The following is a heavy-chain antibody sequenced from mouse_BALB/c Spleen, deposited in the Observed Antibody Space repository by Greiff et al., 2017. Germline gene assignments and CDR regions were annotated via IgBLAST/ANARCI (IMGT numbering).Heavy chain of an antibody. CDR3: AFYDGNYPWYFDV. J-gene: IGHJ1*01. CDR1: GFTINDYY. V-gene: IGHV14-1*02. Sequence: EVQLQQSGAELVRPGALVKLSCKASGFTINDYYMHWVQQRPEQGLEWIGWIDPENGNTIYDPKFQGKASITADTSSNTAYLQLSSLTSEDTAVYYCAFYDGNYPWYFDVWGAGTTVTVSS. D-gene: IGHD2-1*01. CDR2: IDPENGNT.